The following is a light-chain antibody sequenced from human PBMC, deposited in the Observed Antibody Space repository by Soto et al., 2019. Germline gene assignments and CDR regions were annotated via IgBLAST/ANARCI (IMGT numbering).Light chain of an antibody. Sequence: AIRMTQSPSSLSASTGDRVTITCRASQGISSYLAWYQQKPGKAPKRLISAASTLQSGVPSRFSGSGSGTDFTLTISCLQSEEFATYDWQQYYSYPLNFGPGTKVYIK. CDR3: QQYYSYPLN. CDR2: AAS. V-gene: IGKV1-8*01. CDR1: QGISSY. J-gene: IGKJ3*01.